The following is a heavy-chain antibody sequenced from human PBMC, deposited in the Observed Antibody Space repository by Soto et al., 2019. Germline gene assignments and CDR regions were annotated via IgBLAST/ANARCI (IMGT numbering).Heavy chain of an antibody. D-gene: IGHD2-2*01. CDR3: ARGGGIVVVPAAYYFDY. CDR2: IKQDGGEK. V-gene: IGHV3-7*03. J-gene: IGHJ4*02. Sequence: PGGSLRLSCAASGFTFSSYWMSWVRQAPGKGLEWVANIKQDGGEKYYVDSVKGRFTISRDNAKNSLYLQMNSLRAEDTAVYYCARGGGIVVVPAAYYFDYWGQGTLVTVSS. CDR1: GFTFSSYW.